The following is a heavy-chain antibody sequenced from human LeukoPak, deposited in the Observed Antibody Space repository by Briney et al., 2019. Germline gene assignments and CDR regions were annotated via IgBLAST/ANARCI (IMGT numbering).Heavy chain of an antibody. J-gene: IGHJ4*02. CDR1: GGSISSGDYY. CDR3: ASGGTTVTYFDY. V-gene: IGHV4-30-2*01. Sequence: KPSETLSLTCTVSGGSISSGDYYWSWIRQPPGKGLEWIGYIYHSGSTYYNPSLKSRVTISVDRSKNQFSLKLSSVTAADTAVYYCASGGTTVTYFDYWGQGTLVTVSS. CDR2: IYHSGST. D-gene: IGHD4-17*01.